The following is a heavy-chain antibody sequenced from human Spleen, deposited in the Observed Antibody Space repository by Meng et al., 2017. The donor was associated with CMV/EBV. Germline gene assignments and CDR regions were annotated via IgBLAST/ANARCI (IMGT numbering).Heavy chain of an antibody. CDR1: GGSISSSNW. V-gene: IGHV4-4*02. J-gene: IGHJ4*02. D-gene: IGHD3-22*01. Sequence: GSLRLSCAVSGGSISSSNWWSWVRQPPGKGLEWIGSIYYSGSTYYNPSLKSRVTISVDTSKNQFSLKLSSVTAADTAVYYCARVVRSYFDYWGQGTLVTVSS. CDR2: IYYSGST. CDR3: ARVVRSYFDY.